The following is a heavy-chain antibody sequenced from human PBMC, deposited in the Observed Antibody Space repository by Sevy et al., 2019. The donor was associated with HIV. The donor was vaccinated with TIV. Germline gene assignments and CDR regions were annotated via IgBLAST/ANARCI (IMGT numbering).Heavy chain of an antibody. V-gene: IGHV3-48*01. J-gene: IGHJ4*02. Sequence: GGSLRLSCAASGFTFRTYIMNWVRHAPGKGLEWLSYISRSSRTIYYADSVEGRFTISRDNAKNSLYLQINSLRAEDTAVYYCARAYSGGWPQGAWTDYWGQGTLVTVSS. CDR3: ARAYSGGWPQGAWTDY. CDR2: ISRSSRTI. CDR1: GFTFRTYI. D-gene: IGHD6-19*01.